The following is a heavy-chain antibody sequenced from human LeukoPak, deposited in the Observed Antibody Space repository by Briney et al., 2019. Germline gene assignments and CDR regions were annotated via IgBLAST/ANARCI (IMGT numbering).Heavy chain of an antibody. CDR2: ISYDGSNK. CDR3: AKDLDYGSGSSTFDY. Sequence: GGSLRLSCAASGFTFSSYGMHWVRQAPGKGLEWVAVISYDGSNKYYADFVKGRFTISRDNSKNTLYLQMNSLRAEDTAVYYCAKDLDYGSGSSTFDYWGQGTLVTVSS. J-gene: IGHJ4*02. D-gene: IGHD3-10*01. V-gene: IGHV3-30*18. CDR1: GFTFSSYG.